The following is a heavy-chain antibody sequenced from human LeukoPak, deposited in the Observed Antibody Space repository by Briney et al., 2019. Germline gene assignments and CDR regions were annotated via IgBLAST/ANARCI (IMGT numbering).Heavy chain of an antibody. CDR3: ARHGSYGDPTHGMDV. J-gene: IGHJ6*02. D-gene: IGHD4-17*01. Sequence: GESLKISCKGSGYSFTSYWIGWVRQMPGKGLEWMGIIYPGDSDTRYSPSFQGQVTISADKSISTAYLQWSSLRASDTAMYYCARHGSYGDPTHGMDVWGQGTTVTVSS. CDR1: GYSFTSYW. CDR2: IYPGDSDT. V-gene: IGHV5-51*01.